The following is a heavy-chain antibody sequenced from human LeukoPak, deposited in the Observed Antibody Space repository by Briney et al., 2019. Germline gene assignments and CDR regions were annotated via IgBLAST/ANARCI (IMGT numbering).Heavy chain of an antibody. CDR1: GGSISSGGYS. Sequence: KTSETLSLTCTVSGGSISSGGYSWSWIRQHPGKGLEWIGYIYYSGSTYYNPSLKSRVTISVDTSKNQFSLKLSSVTAADTAVYYCARVNYDSSGYYYDYWGQGTLVTVSS. J-gene: IGHJ4*02. V-gene: IGHV4-31*03. D-gene: IGHD3-22*01. CDR3: ARVNYDSSGYYYDY. CDR2: IYYSGST.